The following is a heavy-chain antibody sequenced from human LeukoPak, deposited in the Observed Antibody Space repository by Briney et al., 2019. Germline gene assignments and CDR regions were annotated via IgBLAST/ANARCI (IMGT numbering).Heavy chain of an antibody. V-gene: IGHV3-7*01. CDR1: GFTFSGYR. CDR3: ATSDDSSGSD. CDR2: INLDGSVR. Sequence: GGSLRLSCAASGFTFSGYRMSWVRQAPGKGLEWVANINLDGSVRHHVDSARGRFTISRDNAKNSLYLQMNSLRAEDTALYYCATSDDSSGSDWGQGTLVTVSS. J-gene: IGHJ4*02. D-gene: IGHD3-22*01.